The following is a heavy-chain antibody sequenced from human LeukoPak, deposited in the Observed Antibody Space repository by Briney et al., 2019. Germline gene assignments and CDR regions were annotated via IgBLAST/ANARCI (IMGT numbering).Heavy chain of an antibody. Sequence: ASVKVSCKASGYTFTSYYMHWVRQAPGQGLEWMGIINPSGGSTSYAQKFQGRVTMTRDTSTSTVYMELSSRRSEDTAVYYCARDSGVVLVDYWGQGTLVTVSS. J-gene: IGHJ4*02. CDR2: INPSGGST. CDR3: ARDSGVVLVDY. CDR1: GYTFTSYY. D-gene: IGHD3-22*01. V-gene: IGHV1-46*01.